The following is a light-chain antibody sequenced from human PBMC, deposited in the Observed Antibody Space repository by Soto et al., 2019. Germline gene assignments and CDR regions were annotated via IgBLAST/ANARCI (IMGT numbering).Light chain of an antibody. Sequence: IVLTQSPGTLSLSPGERATLSCRASQTVTTNYLAWYQQKPGQSPRVLIYGASSRATGIPDRFSGSGSGTDFTLTISRLEPEDFAVYYCQHYGSLPLTCGGGTKVEIK. V-gene: IGKV3-20*01. CDR1: QTVTTNY. CDR2: GAS. CDR3: QHYGSLPLT. J-gene: IGKJ4*01.